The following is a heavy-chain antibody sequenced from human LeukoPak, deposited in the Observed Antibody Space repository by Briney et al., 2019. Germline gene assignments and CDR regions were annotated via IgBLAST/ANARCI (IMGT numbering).Heavy chain of an antibody. J-gene: IGHJ6*02. CDR1: GFTFSSYG. D-gene: IGHD3-22*01. CDR2: IGYDGRNK. V-gene: IGHV3-30*02. Sequence: PGGSLRLSCAASGFTFSSYGIHWVRQAPGKGLEWVTFIGYDGRNKYYADSVKGRFTISRDNAKNSLYLQMNSLRAEDTAVYYCARETYYYDSSGYSRHQYYYGMDVWGQGTTVTVSS. CDR3: ARETYYYDSSGYSRHQYYYGMDV.